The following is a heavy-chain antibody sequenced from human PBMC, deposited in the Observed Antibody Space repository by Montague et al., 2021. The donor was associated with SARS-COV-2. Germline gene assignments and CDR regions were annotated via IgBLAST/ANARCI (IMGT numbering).Heavy chain of an antibody. CDR2: INNDGSST. J-gene: IGHJ4*02. CDR1: GSTFSSYW. CDR3: ARDIRFYYGSGSPYGDLDY. Sequence: SLRLSCVASGSTFSSYWMHWVRQAPGKGLVWVSRINNDGSSTSYADSVKGRFTISRDNAKNTLYLQMNSLRAEDTAVYYCARDIRFYYGSGSPYGDLDYWGQGTLVTVSS. V-gene: IGHV3-74*01. D-gene: IGHD3-10*01.